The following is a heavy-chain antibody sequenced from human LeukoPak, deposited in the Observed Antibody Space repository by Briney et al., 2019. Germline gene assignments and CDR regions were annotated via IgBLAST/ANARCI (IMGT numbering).Heavy chain of an antibody. V-gene: IGHV4-59*01. Sequence: PSETLSLTCTVSGGSISSYYWNWIRQPPGKGLEWIGYIYYSGSTNYNPSLKSRVTISVDTSKNQFSLKLSSVTAADTAVYYCARGRIAARPYYYYYMDVWGKGTTVTVSS. CDR3: ARGRIAARPYYYYYMDV. CDR2: IYYSGST. CDR1: GGSISSYY. J-gene: IGHJ6*03. D-gene: IGHD6-6*01.